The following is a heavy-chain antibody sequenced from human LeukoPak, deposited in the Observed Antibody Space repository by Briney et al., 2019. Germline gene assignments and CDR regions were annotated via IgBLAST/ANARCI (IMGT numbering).Heavy chain of an antibody. CDR2: IGHDGSFQ. CDR3: ARVLGMGSYFDY. Sequence: GGSLRLSCAASGFSFGVYGMHWVRQTPHKGLEWVAVIGHDGSFQDFGDSVKGRFTISRDNSKNILFLQMNTLRVDDTAIYYCARVLGMGSYFDYWGQGTQVTVSS. D-gene: IGHD6-13*01. V-gene: IGHV3-33*08. J-gene: IGHJ4*02. CDR1: GFSFGVYG.